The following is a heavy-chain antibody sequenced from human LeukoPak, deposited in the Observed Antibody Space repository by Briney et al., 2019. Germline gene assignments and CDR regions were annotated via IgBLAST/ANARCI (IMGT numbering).Heavy chain of an antibody. D-gene: IGHD4-17*01. V-gene: IGHV4-39*01. Sequence: PSETLSLTCTVSGGTIDTSRYYWGWIRQPPGKGLEWLANIYYRGDPFYNPSLKSRLTISVDTSKNQFSLRLTSVTAADTAVYYCAGTSVTLHFWGQGALVTVSS. CDR3: AGTSVTLHF. CDR1: GGTIDTSRYY. CDR2: IYYRGDP. J-gene: IGHJ4*02.